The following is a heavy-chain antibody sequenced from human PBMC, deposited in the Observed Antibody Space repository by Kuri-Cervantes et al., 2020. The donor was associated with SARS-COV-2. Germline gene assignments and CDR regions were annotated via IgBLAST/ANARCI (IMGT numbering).Heavy chain of an antibody. V-gene: IGHV5-51*01. CDR1: GYSFIDYW. CDR2: IYPGDSDT. D-gene: IGHD2-2*01. J-gene: IGHJ6*03. Sequence: GGSLRLSCKGSGYSFIDYWIAWVRQMPGRGLESMGIIYPGDSDTRYSPSFQGQVTISADKSISTAYLQWSSLKASDTAMYYCARLCSSTSCYGNMDVWGKGTTVTASS. CDR3: ARLCSSTSCYGNMDV.